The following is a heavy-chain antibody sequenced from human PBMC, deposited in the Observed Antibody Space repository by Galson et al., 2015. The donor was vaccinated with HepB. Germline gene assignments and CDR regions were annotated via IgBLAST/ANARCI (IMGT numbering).Heavy chain of an antibody. J-gene: IGHJ5*02. D-gene: IGHD4-11*01. CDR2: IKSKTDGETT. Sequence: PLRLSCAASGFPFNNAWMTWVRQAPGMGLEWVGRIKSKTDGETTDYAAPVKGRFTISRDDSKNRLYLQMNNLKTEDTAVYYCTTDVYYSTYWSWLDPWGQGTLVTVSS. CDR3: TTDVYYSTYWSWLDP. CDR1: GFPFNNAW. V-gene: IGHV3-15*01.